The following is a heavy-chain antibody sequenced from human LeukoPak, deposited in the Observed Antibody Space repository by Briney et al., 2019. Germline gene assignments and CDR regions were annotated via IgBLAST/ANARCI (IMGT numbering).Heavy chain of an antibody. D-gene: IGHD2-2*01. Sequence: ASVNVSCTASGYTFTSYAMNWVRQAPGQGLEWMGWINTNTGNPTYAQGFTGRFVFSLDTSVSTAYLQISSLKAEDTAVYYCARGVVPAAPEDWFDPWGQGTLVTVSS. J-gene: IGHJ5*02. CDR2: INTNTGNP. CDR3: ARGVVPAAPEDWFDP. CDR1: GYTFTSYA. V-gene: IGHV7-4-1*02.